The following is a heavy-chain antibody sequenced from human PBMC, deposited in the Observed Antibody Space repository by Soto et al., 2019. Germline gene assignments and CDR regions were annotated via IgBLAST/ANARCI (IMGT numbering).Heavy chain of an antibody. Sequence: ASVKVSCKASGYTFTGYYMHWVRQAPGQGLEWMGWINPNSGGTNYAQKFQGWVTMTRDTSISTAYMELSRLRSDDTAVYYCARDGGGSYYYYYCMDVWGQGTTVTVSS. CDR2: INPNSGGT. V-gene: IGHV1-2*04. CDR1: GYTFTGYY. D-gene: IGHD2-15*01. CDR3: ARDGGGSYYYYYCMDV. J-gene: IGHJ6*02.